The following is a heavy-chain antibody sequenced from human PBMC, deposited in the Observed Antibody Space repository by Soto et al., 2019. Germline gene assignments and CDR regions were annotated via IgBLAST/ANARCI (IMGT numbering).Heavy chain of an antibody. V-gene: IGHV4-38-2*01. D-gene: IGHD4-17*01. CDR3: ARGAATVTPGWFDP. CDR1: GYSISSGYY. Sequence: SETLSLTCAVSGYSISSGYYWGWIRQPPGKGLEWIASIYHSGSTYYNPSLKSRVTISVDTSKNQFSLKLSSVTAADTAVYYCARGAATVTPGWFDPWGQGTLVTVSS. J-gene: IGHJ5*02. CDR2: IYHSGST.